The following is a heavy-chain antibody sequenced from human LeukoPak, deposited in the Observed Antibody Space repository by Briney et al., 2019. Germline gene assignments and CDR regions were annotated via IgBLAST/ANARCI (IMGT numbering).Heavy chain of an antibody. V-gene: IGHV4-31*03. CDR3: ASSYYYVSDY. D-gene: IGHD3-10*02. Sequence: PSETLSLTCTVSRGSISNADYYWSWIRQHPGKGLEWIGYIYYRGSTYYNPFLKSRVTISVDTSKNQFSLKLSSVTAADTAVYYCASSYYYVSDYWGQGTLVTVSS. CDR2: IYYRGST. CDR1: RGSISNADYY. J-gene: IGHJ4*02.